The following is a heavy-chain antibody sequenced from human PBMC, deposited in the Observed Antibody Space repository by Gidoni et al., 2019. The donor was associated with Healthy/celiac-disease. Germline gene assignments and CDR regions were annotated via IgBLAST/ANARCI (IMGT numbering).Heavy chain of an antibody. D-gene: IGHD3-10*01. CDR1: GGTFSSYT. J-gene: IGHJ3*02. Sequence: QVQLVQSGAEVKKPGSSVKVSCKASGGTFSSYTISWVRQAPGQGLYWMGRIIPILGIANYAQKFQGRVTITADKSTSTAYMELSSPRSEDTALYYWAREPTRGYYYGSGSYAFDIWGQGTMVTVSS. V-gene: IGHV1-69*08. CDR3: AREPTRGYYYGSGSYAFDI. CDR2: IIPILGIA.